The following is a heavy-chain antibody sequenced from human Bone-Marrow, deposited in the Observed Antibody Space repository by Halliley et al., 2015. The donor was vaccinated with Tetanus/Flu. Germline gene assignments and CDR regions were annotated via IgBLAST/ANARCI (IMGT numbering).Heavy chain of an antibody. J-gene: IGHJ6*02. V-gene: IGHV5-51*01. CDR1: GYRFTSNY. Sequence: EVQLVQSGAEVKKPGESLRISCKAFGYRFTSNYIGWVRQMPGKGLEWVGIVYPGDSDTRYSPSFEGHVTISADKSVNTAYLQWSSLRASDTAKYYCARWAEADYGMDVWGQGTTVTVSS. CDR2: VYPGDSDT. CDR3: ARWAEADYGMDV.